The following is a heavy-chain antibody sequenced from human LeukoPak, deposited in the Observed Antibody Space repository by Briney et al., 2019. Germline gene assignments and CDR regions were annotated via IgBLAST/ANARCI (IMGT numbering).Heavy chain of an antibody. CDR3: AKQRRESSTYYVLDY. Sequence: PGGSLRLSCAASGFTFSSYAMSWVRQAPGKGLEWVSAISGSDGSTYYADSVKGRFTISRDNSKSTLYLQINSLRVEDTAVYYCAKQRRESSTYYVLDYWGQGTLVTVSS. J-gene: IGHJ4*02. CDR2: ISGSDGST. CDR1: GFTFSSYA. V-gene: IGHV3-23*01. D-gene: IGHD3-22*01.